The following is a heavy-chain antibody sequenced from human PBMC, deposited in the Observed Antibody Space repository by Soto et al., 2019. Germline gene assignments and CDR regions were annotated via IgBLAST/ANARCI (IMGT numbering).Heavy chain of an antibody. Sequence: GASVKVSCKASGYSFTDYHIHWVRQAPGQGLEWLGRINPKSGGTSTAQKFQGWVTMTTDTSISTASMELSRLTSDDTAIYYCARGDSTDCSNGVCSFFYNHDMDVWGQGTTVTVSS. CDR1: GYSFTDYH. V-gene: IGHV1-2*04. CDR2: INPKSGGT. D-gene: IGHD2-8*01. J-gene: IGHJ6*02. CDR3: ARGDSTDCSNGVCSFFYNHDMDV.